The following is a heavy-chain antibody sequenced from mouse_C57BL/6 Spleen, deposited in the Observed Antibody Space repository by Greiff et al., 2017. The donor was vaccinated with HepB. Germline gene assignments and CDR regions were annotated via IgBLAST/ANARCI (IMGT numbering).Heavy chain of an antibody. J-gene: IGHJ2*01. V-gene: IGHV1-5*01. CDR1: GYTFTSYW. Sequence: EVQLQQSGTVLVRPGASVKMSCKTSGYTFTSYWMHWVKQGPGQGLEWIGAIYPGNSDTSYNQKFKGKAKLTAVTSSSTAYMSLSSLTNEDSAVYYCTRKGNYGNYDYWGQGTTLTVSS. CDR3: TRKGNYGNYDY. D-gene: IGHD2-1*01. CDR2: IYPGNSDT.